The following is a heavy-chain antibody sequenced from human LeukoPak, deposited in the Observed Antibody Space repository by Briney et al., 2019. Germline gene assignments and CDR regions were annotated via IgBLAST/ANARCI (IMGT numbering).Heavy chain of an antibody. V-gene: IGHV3-23*01. J-gene: IGHJ6*02. CDR1: GFTFSNYA. CDR3: AREHLDSYGHYYYYYGMDV. CDR2: ISGSGVGT. Sequence: PGGSLRLSCAASGFTFSNYAMSWVRQAPGKGLEWISVISGSGVGTHYADSVKGRFTISRDNSKNTLYLQMNSLRAEDTAVYYCAREHLDSYGHYYYYYGMDVWGQGTTVTVSS. D-gene: IGHD5-18*01.